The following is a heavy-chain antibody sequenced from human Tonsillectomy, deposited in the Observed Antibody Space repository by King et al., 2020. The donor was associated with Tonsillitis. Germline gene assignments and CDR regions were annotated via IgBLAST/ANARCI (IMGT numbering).Heavy chain of an antibody. Sequence: VQLVESGGGVVQPGGSLRLSCAASGFTFSSYGMHWVRQAPGKGLVWVAYIRYDGSNKYYADSVKGRFTISRDNFKHTLYLQMNSLRAEDTAVYYCAKPYYDISGYYYFYFDYWGQGTLVTVSS. CDR1: GFTFSSYG. CDR2: IRYDGSNK. J-gene: IGHJ4*02. V-gene: IGHV3-30*02. D-gene: IGHD3-22*01. CDR3: AKPYYDISGYYYFYFDY.